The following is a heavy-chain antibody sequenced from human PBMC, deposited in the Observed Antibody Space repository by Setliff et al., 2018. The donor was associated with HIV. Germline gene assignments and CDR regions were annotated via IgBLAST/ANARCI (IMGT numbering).Heavy chain of an antibody. CDR1: GDSISSGSYY. CDR3: ARYGEFHYYYYYYIDV. J-gene: IGHJ6*03. D-gene: IGHD3-10*01. V-gene: IGHV4-61*09. Sequence: SETLSLTCTVSGDSISSGSYYWSWIRQPAGKGLEWIGHIYTSGSTNYNPSLKSRVTISVDTSKNQLSLKLSSVTAADTAVYYCARYGEFHYYYYYYIDVWAKGTPVTVS. CDR2: IYTSGST.